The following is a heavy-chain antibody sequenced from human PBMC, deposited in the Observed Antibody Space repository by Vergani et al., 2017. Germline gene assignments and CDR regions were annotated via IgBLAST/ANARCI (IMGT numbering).Heavy chain of an antibody. V-gene: IGHV3-21*01. D-gene: IGHD6-6*01. Sequence: EVQLVESGGGLVQPGRSLRLSCAASGFTFTTYGMGWVRQAPGKGLEWVSSISSSGNYIYYTDSMKGRFTISRDNAKSSLSLQMNSLRAEDTAVYYCARGDSSSSEGDYFDYWGQGTLVTVSS. CDR3: ARGDSSSSEGDYFDY. CDR2: ISSSGNYI. J-gene: IGHJ4*02. CDR1: GFTFTTYG.